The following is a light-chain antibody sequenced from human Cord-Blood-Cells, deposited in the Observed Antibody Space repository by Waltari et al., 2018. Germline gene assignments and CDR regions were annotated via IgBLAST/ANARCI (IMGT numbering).Light chain of an antibody. V-gene: IGLV2-23*01. J-gene: IGLJ2*01. CDR3: CSYAGSSTPVV. CDR2: EGS. CDR1: SSDVGSYNL. Sequence: QSALTQPASVSGSPGQSITISCTGTSSDVGSYNLVSWYQQPPGKAPKLMIYEGSKRPSGVSNPFSGSKSGNTASLTISGLQAEDEADYYCCSYAGSSTPVVFGGGTKLTVL.